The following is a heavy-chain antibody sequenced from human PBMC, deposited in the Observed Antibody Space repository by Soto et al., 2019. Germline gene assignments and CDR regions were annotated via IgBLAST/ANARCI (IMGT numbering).Heavy chain of an antibody. V-gene: IGHV3-23*01. CDR3: EKGERYFDCYGVDV. J-gene: IGHJ6*02. CDR1: GVTFSSCA. CDR2: IIYRGFST. Sequence: EVQLLETGGSLVQPGGPLRLSCAASGVTFSSCAMGWVRQSPGKGLEWVSDIIYRGFSTYYADSVKGRFTISRDKSKDKLYLQLKGMRSVDTEVYECEKGERYFDCYGVDVWGQGETVTV.